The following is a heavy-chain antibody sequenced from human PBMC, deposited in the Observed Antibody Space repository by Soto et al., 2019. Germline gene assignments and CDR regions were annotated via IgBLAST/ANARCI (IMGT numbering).Heavy chain of an antibody. CDR2: INPSGGST. J-gene: IGHJ4*02. V-gene: IGHV1-46*03. D-gene: IGHD6-19*01. CDR1: GYTFTSYY. Sequence: QVQLVQSGAEVKKPGASVKVSCKASGYTFTSYYMHWVRQAPGQGLEWMGIINPSGGSTSYAQKFQGRVTRTRDTSTSTVYLVLSRLRSDDTAVYYCARVSGAVAGTYFDYWGQGTLVTVSS. CDR3: ARVSGAVAGTYFDY.